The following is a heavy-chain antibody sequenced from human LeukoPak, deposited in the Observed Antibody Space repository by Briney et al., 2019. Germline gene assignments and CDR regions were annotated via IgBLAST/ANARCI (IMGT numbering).Heavy chain of an antibody. V-gene: IGHV7-4-1*02. CDR3: ARDRSLASRGSIPMGY. Sequence: ASVKVSCKASGYTFTNYAINWVRQAPGQGLEWMGWINTNTGNPTYAQGFTGRFVFSLDTSVSTAYLQISSLKAEDTAVYYCARDRSLASRGSIPMGYWGQGTLVTVSS. CDR2: INTNTGNP. J-gene: IGHJ4*02. CDR1: GYTFTNYA. D-gene: IGHD6-19*01.